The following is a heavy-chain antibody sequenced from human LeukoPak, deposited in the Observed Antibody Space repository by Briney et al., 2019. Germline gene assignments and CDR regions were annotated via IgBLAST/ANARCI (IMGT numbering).Heavy chain of an antibody. CDR1: GFTFSSYG. J-gene: IGHJ4*02. Sequence: PGGSLRLSCAASGFTFSSYGMHWVRQAPGKGLEWVAVISYDGSNKYYADSVKGRFTISRDNSKNTLYLQMNSLRAEDTAVYYCAKDKWELISKSFFDYWGLGTLVTVSS. D-gene: IGHD1-26*01. CDR2: ISYDGSNK. CDR3: AKDKWELISKSFFDY. V-gene: IGHV3-30*18.